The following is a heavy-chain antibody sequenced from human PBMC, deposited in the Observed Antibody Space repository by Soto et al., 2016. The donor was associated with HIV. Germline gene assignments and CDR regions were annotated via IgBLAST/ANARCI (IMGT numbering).Heavy chain of an antibody. J-gene: IGHJ4*02. D-gene: IGHD6-19*01. CDR1: GFTFSSYA. CDR2: ISGTGSNT. Sequence: EVQVLESGGGLAQPGGSLRLPCAASGFTFSSYAMTWVRQAPGKGLEWVSTISGTGSNTYYADSVKGRFAISRDNSKYTVFLEMDSLKADDTAVYYCAKGVISVAGNYFDYWGQGTLVTVSS. V-gene: IGHV3-23*01. CDR3: AKGVISVAGNYFDY.